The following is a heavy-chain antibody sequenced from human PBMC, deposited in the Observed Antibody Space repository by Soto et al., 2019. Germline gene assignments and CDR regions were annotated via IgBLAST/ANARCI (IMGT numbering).Heavy chain of an antibody. CDR3: AKEEQLEGYFDY. CDR1: GFTFSSYG. J-gene: IGHJ4*02. D-gene: IGHD6-6*01. Sequence: GGSLRLSCAASGFTFSSYGMHWVRQAPGKGLEWVAVISYDGSNKYYADSVKGRFXXXXXXXXXXXXXXXXXXXXEDXXXXYCAKEEQLEGYFDYWGQGTLVTVSS. V-gene: IGHV3-30*03. CDR2: ISYDGSNK.